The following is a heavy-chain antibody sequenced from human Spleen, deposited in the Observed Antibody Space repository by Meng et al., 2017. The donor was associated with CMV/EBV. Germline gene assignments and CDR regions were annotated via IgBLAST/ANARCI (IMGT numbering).Heavy chain of an antibody. CDR3: AREGMMVRGWRASSFDY. V-gene: IGHV1-18*01. CDR2: ISVHNGNT. Sequence: ASVKVSCKASGYTFSSYGISWVRQAPGQGLEWMGWISVHNGNTNHAQKVQGRVSMSTDTSTSTAYMELRSLRPDDTAVYYCAREGMMVRGWRASSFDYWGQGTLVTVSS. CDR1: GYTFSSYG. D-gene: IGHD3-10*01. J-gene: IGHJ4*02.